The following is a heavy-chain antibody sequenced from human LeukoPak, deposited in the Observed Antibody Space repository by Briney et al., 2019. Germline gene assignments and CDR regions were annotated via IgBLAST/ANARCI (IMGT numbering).Heavy chain of an antibody. J-gene: IGHJ6*02. CDR2: ISAYNGNT. CDR3: ARGLDPRIAAAVLYYYYGMDV. D-gene: IGHD6-13*01. CDR1: GYTFTSYG. Sequence: ASVKVSCKASGYTFTSYGISWVRQAPGQGLEWMGWISAYNGNTNYAQKLQGRVTMTTDTSTSTAYMELRSLRSDDTAVYYCARGLDPRIAAAVLYYYYGMDVWGQGTTVTASS. V-gene: IGHV1-18*01.